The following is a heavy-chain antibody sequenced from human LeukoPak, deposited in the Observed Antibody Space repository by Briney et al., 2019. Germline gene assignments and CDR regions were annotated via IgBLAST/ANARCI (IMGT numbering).Heavy chain of an antibody. Sequence: GGSLKLPCVASGFPFSNYWMPWVPQAPGKGLEGVANIKEDGSGKNHAHSVKGRFTLPRDNAKNSLYLQMNSLRGEDSAVYYWARARYSDFWGQGTLVTVSS. CDR1: GFPFSNYW. J-gene: IGHJ4*02. CDR2: IKEDGSGK. V-gene: IGHV3-7*01. CDR3: ARARYSDF.